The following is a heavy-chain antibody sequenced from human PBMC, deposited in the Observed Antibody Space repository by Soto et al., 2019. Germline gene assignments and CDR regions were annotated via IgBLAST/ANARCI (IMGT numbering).Heavy chain of an antibody. CDR1: GGSISSYY. CDR2: IYYSGST. D-gene: IGHD6-19*01. CDR3: ARIAVAGPFDY. J-gene: IGHJ4*02. Sequence: SETLSLTCTVSGGSISSYYWSCIRQPPGKELEWIGDIYYSGSTNYNPSLKSRVTISVDKSKNQFSLKLSSVTAADTAVYYCARIAVAGPFDYWGQGTLVTSPQ. V-gene: IGHV4-59*12.